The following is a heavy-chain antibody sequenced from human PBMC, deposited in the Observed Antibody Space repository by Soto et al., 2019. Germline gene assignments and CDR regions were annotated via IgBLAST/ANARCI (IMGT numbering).Heavy chain of an antibody. CDR1: GGSIDSYY. CDR2: VYYTGTT. V-gene: IGHV4-59*08. J-gene: IGHJ4*02. CDR3: VRPHCIGASCYNYFDY. Sequence: SETLSLTCTVSGGSIDSYYWTWIRQPPGKGLEWIGYVYYTGTTTYSPSLKSRVTISVDTSMNQISLKLSSVTAADTAFYYCVRPHCIGASCYNYFDYWGQGTLVTVSS. D-gene: IGHD2-15*01.